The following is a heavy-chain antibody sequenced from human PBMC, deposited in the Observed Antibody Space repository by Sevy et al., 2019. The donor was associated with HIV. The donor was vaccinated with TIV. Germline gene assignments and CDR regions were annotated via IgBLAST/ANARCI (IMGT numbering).Heavy chain of an antibody. CDR2: ISYDGSNK. V-gene: IGHV3-30-3*01. J-gene: IGHJ4*02. Sequence: GGSLRLSCAASGFTFSSYAMHWVRQAPGKGLEWVAVISYDGSNKYYADSVKGRFTISRDNSKNTLYLQMNSLRAEDTAVYYCARDYMREHEYSSSPGRGVFDYWGQGTLVTVS. CDR1: GFTFSSYA. CDR3: ARDYMREHEYSSSPGRGVFDY. D-gene: IGHD6-6*01.